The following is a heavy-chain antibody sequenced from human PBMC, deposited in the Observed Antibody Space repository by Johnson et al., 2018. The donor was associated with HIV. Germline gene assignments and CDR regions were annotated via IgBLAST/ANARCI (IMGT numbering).Heavy chain of an antibody. J-gene: IGHJ3*02. D-gene: IGHD3-16*01. CDR3: MKGWRLLWPTGDGAFDM. CDR2: IKSKTDGGTT. Sequence: VQLVESGGGLVQPGGSLRLSCAASGFTFSNAWMSWVRQAPGKGLEWVGRIKSKTDGGTTDYAAPVKGRFTISRDNSKNTLDFQMNSLRPEDPAMYYCMKGWRLLWPTGDGAFDMWGQGTMVTVSS. V-gene: IGHV3-15*01. CDR1: GFTFSNAW.